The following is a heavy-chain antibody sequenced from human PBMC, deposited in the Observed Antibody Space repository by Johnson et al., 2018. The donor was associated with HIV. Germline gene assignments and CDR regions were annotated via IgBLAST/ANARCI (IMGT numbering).Heavy chain of an antibody. J-gene: IGHJ3*02. CDR1: GFPLSTYG. CDR2: ISYDGSNK. D-gene: IGHD2-8*02. CDR3: AKERYIKGASTGLDI. V-gene: IGHV3-30*18. Sequence: QVQLVESGGGVVQPGRSLRLSCAASGFPLSTYGMHWVRQAPGKGLAWVAVISYDGSNKYYADSVKVRFTTSRDNSKNTLYLQMNILRSEDTAGYYCAKERYIKGASTGLDIWGQGKMVTVSS.